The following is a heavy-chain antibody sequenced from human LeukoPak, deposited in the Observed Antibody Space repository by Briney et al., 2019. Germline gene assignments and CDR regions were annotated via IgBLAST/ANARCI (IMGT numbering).Heavy chain of an antibody. V-gene: IGHV3-23*01. CDR1: GFTFSSYA. Sequence: GGSLRLSCAASGFTFSSYAMSWVRQAPGKGLEWVSAISGSGGSTYYADSVKGRFTISRDNSKNTLYLQMNSLRAEDTAVYYCAKLVGRRGGYYGSYFDYWGQGTLVTASS. CDR3: AKLVGRRGGYYGSYFDY. J-gene: IGHJ4*02. D-gene: IGHD1-26*01. CDR2: ISGSGGST.